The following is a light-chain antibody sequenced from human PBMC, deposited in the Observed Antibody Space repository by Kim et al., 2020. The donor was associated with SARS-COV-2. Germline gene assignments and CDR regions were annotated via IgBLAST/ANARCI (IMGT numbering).Light chain of an antibody. V-gene: IGLV10-54*04. CDR3: TAWDSSLDAQV. J-gene: IGLJ3*02. CDR2: RNN. CDR1: NTNVGNQG. Sequence: QAGLTQPPSLSKGLRQTATLTCTGSNTNVGNQGATWLQQHQGHPPKLLFYRNNNRPSGISERFSASRSGNTASLTITGLQPEDEADYYCTAWDSSLDAQVFGGGAQLTVL.